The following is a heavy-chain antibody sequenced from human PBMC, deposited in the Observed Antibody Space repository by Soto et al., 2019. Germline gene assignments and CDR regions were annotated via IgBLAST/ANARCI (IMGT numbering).Heavy chain of an antibody. CDR1: GYSFTNND. Sequence: QVQLVQSGAEVREPGASVKVSCKASGYSFTNNDVSWVRQATGQGLEWMGWMNPGSGDTGYAQKFQGRVTMTRHISIATAYMELSSVRSDDTAIYYCARMATFGSLNWFDPWGQGTLVTVSS. D-gene: IGHD3-16*01. CDR2: MNPGSGDT. V-gene: IGHV1-8*01. J-gene: IGHJ5*02. CDR3: ARMATFGSLNWFDP.